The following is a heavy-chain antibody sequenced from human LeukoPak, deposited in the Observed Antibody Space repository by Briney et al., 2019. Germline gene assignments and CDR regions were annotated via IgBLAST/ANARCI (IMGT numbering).Heavy chain of an antibody. Sequence: ASVKAYCKASGYTFTGYYMHWVRQAPGQGLEWRGWINPNSGGTNYAQKFQGRVTMTRDTSISTAYMELSRLRSDDTAVYYCARGPLRVATITLYFDYWGQGTLVTVS. CDR2: INPNSGGT. CDR1: GYTFTGYY. J-gene: IGHJ4*02. V-gene: IGHV1-2*02. CDR3: ARGPLRVATITLYFDY. D-gene: IGHD5-12*01.